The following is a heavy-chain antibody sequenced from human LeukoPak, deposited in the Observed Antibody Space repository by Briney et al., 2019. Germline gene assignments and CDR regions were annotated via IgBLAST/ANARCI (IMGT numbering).Heavy chain of an antibody. J-gene: IGHJ6*02. CDR2: ISSSGSTI. Sequence: GGSLRLSCAASGFTFSSYEMNWVRQAPGKGLEWGSYISSSGSTIYYADSVKGRFTISRDNAKNSLYLQMNSLRAEDTAVYYCARPHCSSTSCYGYGMDVWGQGTTVTVSS. V-gene: IGHV3-48*03. D-gene: IGHD2-2*01. CDR3: ARPHCSSTSCYGYGMDV. CDR1: GFTFSSYE.